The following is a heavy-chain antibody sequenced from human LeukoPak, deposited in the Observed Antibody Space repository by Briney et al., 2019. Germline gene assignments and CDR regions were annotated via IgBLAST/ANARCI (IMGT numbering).Heavy chain of an antibody. V-gene: IGHV3-23*01. J-gene: IGHJ4*02. D-gene: IGHD4-23*01. CDR3: AKSHSVAQRGYFDY. CDR1: GFTFSTYA. Sequence: PRGSLRLSCAASGFTFSTYAMSWVRQAPGKGLEWVSTVANSGVDTYYADSVRGRFTISRDNSRNTVYLQINSLRAEDTAVYYCAKSHSVAQRGYFDYWGQGTLVTVSS. CDR2: VANSGVDT.